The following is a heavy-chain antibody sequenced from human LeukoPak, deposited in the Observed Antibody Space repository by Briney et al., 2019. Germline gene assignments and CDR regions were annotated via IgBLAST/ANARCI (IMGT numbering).Heavy chain of an antibody. V-gene: IGHV5-10-1*01. D-gene: IGHD6-13*01. CDR3: ARHESKSIAAATP. CDR2: IDPSGSYT. J-gene: IGHJ5*02. Sequence: TGESLKISCKGSGYSFTSYWISWVRQMPGKGLEWMGRIDPSGSYTNYSPSFQGHVTISADKSISTAYLQWSSLKASDTAMYYCARHESKSIAAATPWGQGTLVTVSS. CDR1: GYSFTSYW.